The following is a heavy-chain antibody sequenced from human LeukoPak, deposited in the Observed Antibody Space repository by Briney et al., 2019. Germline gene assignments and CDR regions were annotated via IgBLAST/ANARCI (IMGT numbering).Heavy chain of an antibody. V-gene: IGHV5-51*01. CDR3: ARQTSVLIEMATIPDAFDI. CDR2: IYPGDSDT. D-gene: IGHD5-24*01. CDR1: GYSFTSYW. J-gene: IGHJ3*02. Sequence: GESLKISCKGSGYSFTSYWIGWVRQMPGKGLEWMGIIYPGDSDTRYSPSFQGQVTISADKSISTAYLQWSSLKASDTAMYYCARQTSVLIEMATIPDAFDIWGQGTMVTVSS.